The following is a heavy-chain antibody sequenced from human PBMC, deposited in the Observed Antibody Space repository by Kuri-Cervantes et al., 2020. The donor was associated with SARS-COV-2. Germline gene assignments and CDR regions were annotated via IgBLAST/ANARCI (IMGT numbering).Heavy chain of an antibody. CDR3: ARGPSWGYFWGTYRGGWDTFDI. J-gene: IGHJ3*02. Sequence: ASAKVSCKASGYTFTGYYIHWVRQAPGQGLEWMGWINPNSGGTNSAQKFQGWVIMTRDTSISTAYMELSRLRCDDTAVYYCARGPSWGYFWGTYRGGWDTFDIWGQGTMVTVSS. CDR2: INPNSGGT. CDR1: GYTFTGYY. D-gene: IGHD3-16*02. V-gene: IGHV1-2*04.